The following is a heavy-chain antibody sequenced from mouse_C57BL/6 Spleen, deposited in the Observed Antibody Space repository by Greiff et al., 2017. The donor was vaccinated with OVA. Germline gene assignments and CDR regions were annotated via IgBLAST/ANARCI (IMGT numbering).Heavy chain of an antibody. CDR1: GYTFTDYY. J-gene: IGHJ2*01. V-gene: IGHV1-76*01. Sequence: VHLVESGAELVRPGASVKLSCKASGYTFTDYYINWVKQRPGQGLEWIARIYPGSGNTYYNEKFKGKATLTAEKSSSTAYMQLSSLTSEDSAVYFCAREGYYGSRDFDYWGQGTTLTVSS. CDR3: AREGYYGSRDFDY. CDR2: IYPGSGNT. D-gene: IGHD1-1*01.